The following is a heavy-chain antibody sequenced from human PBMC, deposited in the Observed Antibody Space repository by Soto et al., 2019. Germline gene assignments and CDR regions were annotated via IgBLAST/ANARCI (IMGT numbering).Heavy chain of an antibody. CDR2: ISYDGSNK. Sequence: GGSLRLSCAASGFTFSSYGMHWVRQAPGKGLEWVAVISYDGSNKYYADSVKGRFTISRDNSKNTLYLQMNSLRAEDTAVYYCANDVKDYWGQGTLVTVSS. V-gene: IGHV3-30*18. CDR3: ANDVKDY. J-gene: IGHJ4*02. D-gene: IGHD3-16*02. CDR1: GFTFSSYG.